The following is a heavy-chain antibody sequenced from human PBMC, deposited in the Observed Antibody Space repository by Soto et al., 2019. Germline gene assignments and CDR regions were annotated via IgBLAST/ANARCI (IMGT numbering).Heavy chain of an antibody. CDR1: GYSVSSSDYY. CDR2: MFYSGLT. Sequence: SETLSLTCSVSGYSVSSSDYYWAWIRQPPGKGLEWIGSMFYSGLTYYNPSLKSRVTLSVDTSKNQFSVRLNSVTAADTAVYYCAPLSVSLSGPYGIHVWGQGTTVTVPS. V-gene: IGHV4-39*01. CDR3: APLSVSLSGPYGIHV. J-gene: IGHJ6*02. D-gene: IGHD2-15*01.